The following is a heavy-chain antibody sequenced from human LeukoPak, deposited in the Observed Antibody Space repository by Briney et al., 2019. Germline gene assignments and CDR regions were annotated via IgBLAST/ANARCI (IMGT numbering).Heavy chain of an antibody. CDR3: ARGVPNYYYYGMDV. CDR1: GYTFTGYY. D-gene: IGHD5/OR15-5a*01. CDR2: INPNSGGT. Sequence: ASVEVSCKASGYTFTGYYMHWVRQAPGQGLEWMGWINPNSGGTNYAQKFQGWVTMTRDTSISTAYMELSRLRSDDTAVYYCARGVPNYYYYGMDVWGKGTTVTVSS. V-gene: IGHV1-2*04. J-gene: IGHJ6*04.